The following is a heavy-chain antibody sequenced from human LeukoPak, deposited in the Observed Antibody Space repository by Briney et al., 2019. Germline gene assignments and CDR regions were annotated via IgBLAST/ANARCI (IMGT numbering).Heavy chain of an antibody. D-gene: IGHD3-10*01. CDR3: ARDLRAMVRGVIHY. CDR2: ISSSSSYI. CDR1: GFAFSSYS. Sequence: GGSLRLSCAASGFAFSSYSMNWVRQAPGKGLEWVSSISSSSSYIYYADSVKGRFTISRDNAKNSLYLQMNSLRAEDTAVYYCARDLRAMVRGVIHYWGQGTLVTVSS. V-gene: IGHV3-21*01. J-gene: IGHJ4*02.